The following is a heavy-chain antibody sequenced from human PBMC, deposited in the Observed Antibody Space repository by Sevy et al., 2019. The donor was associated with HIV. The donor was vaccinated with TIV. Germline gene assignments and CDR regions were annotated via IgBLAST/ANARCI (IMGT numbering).Heavy chain of an antibody. CDR2: IWYDGSEI. CDR3: ARGLGTLTSYYYYGMDV. Sequence: GGSLRLSCAASGFTFSSYGMHWVRQGPGKGLEWVAVIWYDGSEIYYGDSVKGRFTISRDNSKNTLFRQMNSLRAEDTAVYYCARGLGTLTSYYYYGMDVWGQGTTVTVSS. D-gene: IGHD1-1*01. CDR1: GFTFSSYG. J-gene: IGHJ6*02. V-gene: IGHV3-33*01.